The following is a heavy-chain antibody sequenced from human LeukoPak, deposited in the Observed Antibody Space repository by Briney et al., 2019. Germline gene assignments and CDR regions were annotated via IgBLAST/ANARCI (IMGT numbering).Heavy chain of an antibody. Sequence: SETLSLTCTVSGGSISSGGYYWSWSRQHPGKGLEWIGYIYYSGSTYYNPSLKSRVTISVDTSKNQFSLKLSSVTAAGTAVYYCARALMPSGYYDSSGYYTGWFDPWGLGTLVTVSS. V-gene: IGHV4-31*03. CDR1: GGSISSGGYY. CDR3: ARALMPSGYYDSSGYYTGWFDP. D-gene: IGHD3-22*01. CDR2: IYYSGST. J-gene: IGHJ5*02.